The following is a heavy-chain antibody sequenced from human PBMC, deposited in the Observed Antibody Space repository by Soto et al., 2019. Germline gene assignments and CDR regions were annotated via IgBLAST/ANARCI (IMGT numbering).Heavy chain of an antibody. CDR3: AKETEYSSSWYRF. Sequence: GGSLRLSCTASGFTFYNTWMSWVRQAPGKGLEWVGRVKSKTDGGATDYTAPVKGRFTISRDNSKNTLYLQMNSLRAEDTAVYYCAKETEYSSSWYRFWGQGTLVTVSS. CDR1: GFTFYNTW. CDR2: VKSKTDGGAT. J-gene: IGHJ4*02. V-gene: IGHV3-15*01. D-gene: IGHD6-13*01.